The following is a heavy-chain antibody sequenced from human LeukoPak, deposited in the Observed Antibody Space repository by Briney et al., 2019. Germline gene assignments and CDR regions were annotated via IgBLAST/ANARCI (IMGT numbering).Heavy chain of an antibody. J-gene: IGHJ4*02. Sequence: GGSLRLSCAASGFTFSSYAMSWVRQAPGKGLEWVSAISGSGGSTYYADSVKGRFTISRDNSKNTLYLQMNSLRAEDTAVYYCAKDPFSGYSSDWDRLGWGQGTLVTVSS. CDR3: AKDPFSGYSSDWDRLG. CDR1: GFTFSSYA. D-gene: IGHD6-25*01. CDR2: ISGSGGST. V-gene: IGHV3-23*01.